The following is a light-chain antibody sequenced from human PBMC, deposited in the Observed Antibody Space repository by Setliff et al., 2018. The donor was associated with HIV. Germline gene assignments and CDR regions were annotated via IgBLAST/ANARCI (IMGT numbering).Light chain of an antibody. Sequence: QSALAQPRSVSGSPGQSVTISCTGTSSDVGDYNHVSWYQQHPGKAPKLIIYDANKRPSGVPDRFSASKSGNTASLTISGLQAEDEADYYCSYAGKFTWVLGGGTKVTVL. CDR1: SSDVGDYNH. CDR2: DAN. CDR3: CSYAGKFTWV. V-gene: IGLV2-11*01. J-gene: IGLJ3*02.